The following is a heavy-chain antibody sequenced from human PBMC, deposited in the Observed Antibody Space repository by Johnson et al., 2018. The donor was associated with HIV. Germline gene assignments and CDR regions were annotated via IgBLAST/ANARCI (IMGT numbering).Heavy chain of an antibody. CDR1: GFTFSDHY. D-gene: IGHD3-10*01. CDR3: ASSYSESDAFDI. CDR2: ISSSGSNI. V-gene: IGHV3-11*04. Sequence: QVLLVESGGGVVQPGRSPRLSCAASGFTFSDHYMAWIRQAPGKGLEWVSYISSSGSNIYYADSVKGRFTVSRDNAKNSVYLQMNSLRVEDTAVYYCASSYSESDAFDIWGQGTMVTVSS. J-gene: IGHJ3*02.